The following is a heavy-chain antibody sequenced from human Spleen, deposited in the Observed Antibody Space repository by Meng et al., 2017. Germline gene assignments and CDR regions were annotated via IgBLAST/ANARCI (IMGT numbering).Heavy chain of an antibody. CDR1: GGSISSYY. J-gene: IGHJ4*02. CDR3: AGVVPAAPYFDY. D-gene: IGHD2-2*01. V-gene: IGHV4-4*07. CDR2: IYTSGST. Sequence: SETLSLTCTVSGGSISSYYWSWIRQPAGKGLEWIGRIYTSGSTNYNPSLKSRVTISVDTSKNPFSLKLSSVTAADTAIYYCAGVVPAAPYFDYWGQGTLVTVSS.